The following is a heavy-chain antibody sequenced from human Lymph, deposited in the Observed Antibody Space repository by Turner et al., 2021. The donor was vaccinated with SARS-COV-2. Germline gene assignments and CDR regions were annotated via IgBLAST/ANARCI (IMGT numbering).Heavy chain of an antibody. J-gene: IGHJ3*02. CDR3: ARDNHHDAFYI. V-gene: IGHV3-53*02. CDR1: GFNVSSNY. CDR2: ISSGCST. Sequence: EVQLVATGVGWIQPRGSQGHSCAASGFNVSSNYMSWVRQAPGKGLEWVSVISSGCSTFYSDSVRRGFTISRDNTKNRWLLQLNSLRAEDTSVYYGARDNHHDAFYIWGQGTMVTVSS.